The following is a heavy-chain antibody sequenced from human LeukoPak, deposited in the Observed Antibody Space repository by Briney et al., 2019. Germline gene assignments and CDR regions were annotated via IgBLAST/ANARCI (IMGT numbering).Heavy chain of an antibody. Sequence: PGGSLRLSCAASGFTLNNYAMSWVRQAPGKGLEWVSGIGSDGGTTYHADSVKGRFTIARDNSKNTVYLQMNSLRAEDTAVYYCARDGRITMVRGPPYGMDVWGQGTTVTVSS. J-gene: IGHJ6*02. V-gene: IGHV3-23*01. D-gene: IGHD3-10*01. CDR1: GFTLNNYA. CDR3: ARDGRITMVRGPPYGMDV. CDR2: IGSDGGTT.